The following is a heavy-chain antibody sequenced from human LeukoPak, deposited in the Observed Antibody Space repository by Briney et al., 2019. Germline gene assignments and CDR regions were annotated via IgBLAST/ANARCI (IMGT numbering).Heavy chain of an antibody. D-gene: IGHD3-22*01. J-gene: IGHJ4*02. CDR2: IRSKAYGGTT. Sequence: GGSLRLSCAASGFTFSNAWMNWVRQAPGKGLEWVGFIRSKAYGGTTEYAASVKGRFTISRDDSKSIAYLQMNSLKTEDIAVYYCTRAMIVVVITTDLPDYWGQGTLVTVSS. CDR3: TRAMIVVVITTDLPDY. CDR1: GFTFSNAW. V-gene: IGHV3-49*04.